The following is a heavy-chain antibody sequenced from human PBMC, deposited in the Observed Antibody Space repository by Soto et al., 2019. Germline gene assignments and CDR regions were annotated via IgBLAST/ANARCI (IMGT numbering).Heavy chain of an antibody. CDR3: ARGRDQPPVGLYFDS. CDR2: IIPMFGTP. Sequence: QVQLVQSGAEVKKPGSSVKVSCKASGDAFTNYIFDWVRQAPGQGLEWMGGIIPMFGTPKYAQAFQDRVTISADVSTGTAYLELTSLRFDDTAVYYCARGRDQPPVGLYFDSWGEGTRVTVSS. D-gene: IGHD1-26*01. V-gene: IGHV1-69*01. CDR1: GDAFTNYI. J-gene: IGHJ4*02.